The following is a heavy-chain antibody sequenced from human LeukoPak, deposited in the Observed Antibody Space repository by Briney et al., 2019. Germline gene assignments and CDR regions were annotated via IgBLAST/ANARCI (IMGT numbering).Heavy chain of an antibody. V-gene: IGHV3-23*01. J-gene: IGHJ6*04. CDR1: RFTFSSYA. CDR2: ISGSGGST. D-gene: IGHD4-17*01. Sequence: GGSPRLSCAASRFTFSSYAMSWVRQAPGKGLEWVSAISGSGGSTYYADSVKGRFTISRDNSKNTLYLQMNSLRAEDTAVYYCAKGQTTRYYYYGMDVWGKGTTVTVSS. CDR3: AKGQTTRYYYYGMDV.